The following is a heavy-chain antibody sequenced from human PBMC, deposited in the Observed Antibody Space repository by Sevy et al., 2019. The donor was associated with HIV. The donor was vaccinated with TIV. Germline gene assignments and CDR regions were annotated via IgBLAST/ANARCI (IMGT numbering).Heavy chain of an antibody. D-gene: IGHD6-19*01. CDR2: IWYDGSNR. V-gene: IGHV3-33*01. CDR1: GGTFSSYG. Sequence: SCKASGGTFSSYGMHWVRQAPGKGLEWVALIWYDGSNRSYVDSVKGRFTVSRDNSKNTLYLQMNSLRAEDTAVYYCAREGLAVAGIGYYFEYWGQGTLVTVSS. J-gene: IGHJ4*02. CDR3: AREGLAVAGIGYYFEY.